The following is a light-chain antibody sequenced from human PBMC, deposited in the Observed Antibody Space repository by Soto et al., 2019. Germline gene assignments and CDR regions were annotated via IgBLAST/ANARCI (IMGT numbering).Light chain of an antibody. CDR3: QQRYSSPPT. Sequence: ETHMTASPSSLSASVEDRVIITCRASQSISNHLNWYQQKPGTAPTLLIFAASSLQSGVPSRFSGIRSGPDGTITISSLKTEDVATYDGQQRYSSPPTFGQGTKVDIK. J-gene: IGKJ1*01. CDR1: QSISNH. CDR2: AAS. V-gene: IGKV1-39*01.